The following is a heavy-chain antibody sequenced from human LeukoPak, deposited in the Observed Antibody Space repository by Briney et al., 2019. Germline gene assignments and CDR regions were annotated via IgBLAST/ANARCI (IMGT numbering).Heavy chain of an antibody. CDR1: GYSFTSSC. Sequence: GESLKISCKGSGYSFTSSCIGWGRQMPGKGLEWMGIIYPGASDTRYSPSFQGQVTISVDKSITTAYLQWSSLKASDTAMYYCARDMAAAGTDVFHYWGQGTLVTVSS. CDR2: IYPGASDT. V-gene: IGHV5-51*01. D-gene: IGHD6-13*01. CDR3: ARDMAAAGTDVFHY. J-gene: IGHJ4*02.